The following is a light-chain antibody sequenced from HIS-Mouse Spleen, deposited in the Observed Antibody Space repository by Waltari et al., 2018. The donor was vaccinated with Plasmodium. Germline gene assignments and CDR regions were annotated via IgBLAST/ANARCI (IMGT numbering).Light chain of an antibody. J-gene: IGLJ2*01. CDR2: KDS. Sequence: SYELTQPPSVSVSPRQTARNPQSGDALPQQYAYGYQQKTGQALVLVIYKDSERPSGIPERFSGSSSGTTVTLTISGVQAEDEADYYCQSADSSGTYQVFGGGTKLTVL. CDR3: QSADSSGTYQV. CDR1: ALPQQY. V-gene: IGLV3-25*03.